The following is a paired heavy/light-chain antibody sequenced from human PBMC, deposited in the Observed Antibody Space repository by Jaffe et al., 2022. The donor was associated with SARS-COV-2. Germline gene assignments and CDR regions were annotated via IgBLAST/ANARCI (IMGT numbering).Light chain of an antibody. CDR3: QQRSNWPTYT. J-gene: IGKJ2*01. V-gene: IGKV3-11*01. CDR2: DAS. Sequence: EIVLTQSPGILSLSPGERATLSCRASQSISSFLAWYQQKPGQAPRLVIYDASTRATGIPARFSGSGSGTDFTLTISSLEPEDFAIYYCQQRSNWPTYTFGQGTKLEIK. CDR1: QSISSF.
Heavy chain of an antibody. CDR1: GYTFVNFG. Sequence: QVQLVQSGVEVKKPGASVKVSCKASGYTFVNFGISWVRQAPGQGPEYVGWIGAYNGNTKYAQKFQDRVSLTTDATTTTAYMELRSLRSDDTAVYYCARAQLWDYGTGDDDDHWGQGTLVTVSS. CDR3: ARAQLWDYGTGDDDDH. J-gene: IGHJ4*02. V-gene: IGHV1-18*01. CDR2: IGAYNGNT. D-gene: IGHD3-10*01.